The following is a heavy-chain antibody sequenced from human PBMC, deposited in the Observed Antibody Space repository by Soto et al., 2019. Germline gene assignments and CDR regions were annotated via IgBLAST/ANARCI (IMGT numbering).Heavy chain of an antibody. Sequence: SETLSLTCTVSGGSISSYYWSWIRQPPGKGLEWIGYIYYSGSTNYNPSLKSRVTISVDTSKNQFSLKLSSVTAADTAVYYFARSPDSSGYYPRRYYYGMDVWGQGTTVTVPS. CDR3: ARSPDSSGYYPRRYYYGMDV. J-gene: IGHJ6*02. CDR1: GGSISSYY. V-gene: IGHV4-59*12. CDR2: IYYSGST. D-gene: IGHD3-22*01.